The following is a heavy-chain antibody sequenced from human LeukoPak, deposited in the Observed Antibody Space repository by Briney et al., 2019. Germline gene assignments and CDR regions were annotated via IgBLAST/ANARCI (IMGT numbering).Heavy chain of an antibody. Sequence: GGSLRLSCAASGFTFSSYSMNWVRQAPGKGLEWVSSISSSSSYIYYADSVKGRFTISRDNAKNSLYLQMNSLRAEDTAVYYCAKNGRVRRVVKDLLDYWGQGTLVTVSS. V-gene: IGHV3-21*01. CDR2: ISSSSSYI. J-gene: IGHJ4*02. D-gene: IGHD3-10*01. CDR3: AKNGRVRRVVKDLLDY. CDR1: GFTFSSYS.